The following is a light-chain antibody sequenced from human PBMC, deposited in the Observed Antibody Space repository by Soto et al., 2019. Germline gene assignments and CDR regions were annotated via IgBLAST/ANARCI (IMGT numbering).Light chain of an antibody. V-gene: IGKV1-39*01. J-gene: IGKJ2*01. CDR1: HNIVTY. CDR2: EAS. CDR3: QQSHSTPPT. Sequence: DIHMAQSPPSLSASVGDRVTITCRASHNIVTYLNWYQQKAGKAPSLLIYEASHLQSGVPFRFFGSGSGTDFTLTIDNLQHEDSVTYYGQQSHSTPPTFGPGTKLEIK.